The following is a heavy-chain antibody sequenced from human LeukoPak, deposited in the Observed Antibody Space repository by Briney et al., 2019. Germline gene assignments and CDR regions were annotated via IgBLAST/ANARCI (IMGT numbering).Heavy chain of an antibody. CDR1: GFTFSSYS. V-gene: IGHV3-21*01. CDR2: ISGSSRYI. J-gene: IGHJ4*02. Sequence: GGSLRLSCAASGFTFSSYSMNWVRQAPGKGLEWVSSISGSSRYIYYADSVKGRFTISRDDAKNSLYLQMNSLRAEDTAVYYCARGRDNVDIVATILFDYWGQGTLVTVSS. D-gene: IGHD5-12*01. CDR3: ARGRDNVDIVATILFDY.